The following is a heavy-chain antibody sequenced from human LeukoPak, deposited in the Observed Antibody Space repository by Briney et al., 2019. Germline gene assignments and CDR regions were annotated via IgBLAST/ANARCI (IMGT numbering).Heavy chain of an antibody. CDR2: INHSGST. D-gene: IGHD3-3*01. CDR3: AENDFWSGYSGY. J-gene: IGHJ4*02. CDR1: GGSFSGYY. V-gene: IGHV4-34*01. Sequence: SETLSLTCAVYGGSFSGYYWSWIRQPPGKGLGWIGEINHSGSTNYNPSLKSRVTISVDTSKNQFSLKLSSVTAADTAVYYCAENDFWSGYSGYWGQGTLVTVSS.